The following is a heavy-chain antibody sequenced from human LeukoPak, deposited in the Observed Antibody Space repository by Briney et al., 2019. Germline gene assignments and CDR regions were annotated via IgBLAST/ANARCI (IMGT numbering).Heavy chain of an antibody. CDR1: GGSISSSSYY. D-gene: IGHD5-12*01. Sequence: PSEALSLTCTVSGGSISSSSYYWGWIRQPPGKGLEWIGSIYYSGSTYYNPSLKSRVTISVDTSKNQFSLKMSSVTAADTAVYYCARHPSFGYTNGAYLDYWGQGTLVTVSS. V-gene: IGHV4-39*01. J-gene: IGHJ4*02. CDR3: ARHPSFGYTNGAYLDY. CDR2: IYYSGST.